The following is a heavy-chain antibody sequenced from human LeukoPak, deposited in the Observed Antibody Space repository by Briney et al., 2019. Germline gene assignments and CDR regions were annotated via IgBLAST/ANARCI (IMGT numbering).Heavy chain of an antibody. CDR1: GYSFTSYW. Sequence: HGESLKISCKGSGYSFTSYWIGWGRQMPGKGLEWMGIIYPVDSDTRYSPSFQGQVTVTADKSISTASLQWSMLKASDTAMYYGARLVEVAGRLDYWGQGTPVIVSS. D-gene: IGHD6-19*01. V-gene: IGHV5-51*01. CDR3: ARLVEVAGRLDY. CDR2: IYPVDSDT. J-gene: IGHJ4*02.